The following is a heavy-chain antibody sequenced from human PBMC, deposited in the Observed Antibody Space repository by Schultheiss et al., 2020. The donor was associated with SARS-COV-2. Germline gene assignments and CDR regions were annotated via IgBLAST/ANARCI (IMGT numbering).Heavy chain of an antibody. CDR2: INPNSGGT. Sequence: GGSLRLSCKASGYTFTGYYMHWVRQAPGQGLEWMGRINPNSGGTNYAQKFQGRVTMTRDTSISTAYMELSRLRSDDTAVYYCARAGGAIFGVVILDYWGQGTLVTVSS. D-gene: IGHD3-3*01. CDR1: GYTFTGYY. J-gene: IGHJ4*02. V-gene: IGHV1-2*06. CDR3: ARAGGAIFGVVILDY.